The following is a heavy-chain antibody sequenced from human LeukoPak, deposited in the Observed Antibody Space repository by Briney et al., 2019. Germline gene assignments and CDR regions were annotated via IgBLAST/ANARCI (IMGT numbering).Heavy chain of an antibody. V-gene: IGHV4-4*09. CDR2: IYTSGST. Sequence: SETLSLTCTVSGGSISSYYWSWIRQPPGKGLEWIGYIYTSGSTNYNPSLKSRVTISVDTSKNHFSLTLSSVTAADTAVYYCARNGPSSFDSWGQGTLVTVSS. CDR1: GGSISSYY. J-gene: IGHJ4*02. D-gene: IGHD2-8*01. CDR3: ARNGPSSFDS.